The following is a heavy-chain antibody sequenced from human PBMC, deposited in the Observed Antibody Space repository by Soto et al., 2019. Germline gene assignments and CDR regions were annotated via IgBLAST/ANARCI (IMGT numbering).Heavy chain of an antibody. CDR1: GFTFTSYA. CDR2: ISYDGSNK. V-gene: IGHV3-30-3*01. J-gene: IGHJ6*02. CDR3: ARVWRRGYCSGGSCYGMDV. D-gene: IGHD2-15*01. Sequence: QVQLVESGGDVVQPGRSLRLSCATSGFTFTSYALHWVRQAPGKGLEWVTIISYDGSNKYYADSVKGRFTISRDNSKNTLYLQMNSLRAEDTVVYYCARVWRRGYCSGGSCYGMDVWGQGTTVTVSS.